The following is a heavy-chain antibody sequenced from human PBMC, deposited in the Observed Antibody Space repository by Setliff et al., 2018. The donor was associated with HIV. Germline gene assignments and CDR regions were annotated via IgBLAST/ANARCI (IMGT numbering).Heavy chain of an antibody. V-gene: IGHV4-39*07. CDR2: IFYSGST. Sequence: SETLSLTCTVSGGSISSDSYYWGWIRQPPGKGLEWIGSIFYSGSTDYNPSLKSRVTISIDTSKRQFSLNLISVTASDTAVYYCVRHPWGYSSSYAHYFDYWGQGTLVTVSS. J-gene: IGHJ4*02. CDR1: GGSISSDSYY. CDR3: VRHPWGYSSSYAHYFDY. D-gene: IGHD6-19*01.